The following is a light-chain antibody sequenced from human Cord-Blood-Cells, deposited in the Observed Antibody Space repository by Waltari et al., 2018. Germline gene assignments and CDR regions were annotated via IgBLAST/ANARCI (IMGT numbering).Light chain of an antibody. CDR3: QQYNSWWT. J-gene: IGKJ1*01. V-gene: IGKV3-15*01. CDR1: QSVSSN. CDR2: GAS. Sequence: EIVMTQSPATLSVSPGERATLSCRARQSVSSNLAWYQQKPGQAPRLLIYGASTRATGSPARVSGSGSGTECTLTISSLQSEDFAVYYCQQYNSWWTFGQGTKVEIK.